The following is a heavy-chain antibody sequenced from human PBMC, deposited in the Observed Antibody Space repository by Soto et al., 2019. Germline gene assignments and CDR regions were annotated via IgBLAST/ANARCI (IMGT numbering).Heavy chain of an antibody. CDR1: GYTFTSYD. J-gene: IGHJ6*02. Sequence: QVQLVQSGAEVKKPGASVKVSCKASGYTFTSYDINWVRQATGQGLEWMGWMNPNSCNTGYAQKFQGRVTMTRNTSIRTAYMELSSLRSEDTAVYYCARDEDSGSRFDYYGMDVWGQGNTVTVSS. V-gene: IGHV1-8*01. D-gene: IGHD6-13*01. CDR3: ARDEDSGSRFDYYGMDV. CDR2: MNPNSCNT.